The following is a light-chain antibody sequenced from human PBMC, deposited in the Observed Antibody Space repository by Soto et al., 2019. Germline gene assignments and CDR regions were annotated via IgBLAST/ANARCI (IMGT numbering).Light chain of an antibody. CDR3: SSYTTSGTPV. J-gene: IGLJ3*02. CDR1: SSDVGGYNY. Sequence: QSALTQPASMSGAPGQSITISCTGTSSDVGGYNYLSWYQQHPGKAPRVMIYEVSNRPSGVSNRFSGSKSGNTASLTISGLQAEDEADYLCSSYTTSGTPVFGGGTKVTVL. V-gene: IGLV2-14*01. CDR2: EVS.